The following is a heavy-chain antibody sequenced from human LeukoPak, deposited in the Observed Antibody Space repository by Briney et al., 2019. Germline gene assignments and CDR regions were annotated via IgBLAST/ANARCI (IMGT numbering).Heavy chain of an antibody. J-gene: IGHJ3*02. CDR3: ARVIVGATGDAFDI. CDR1: GFILSDYY. D-gene: IGHD1-26*01. CDR2: SRNKVNSYTT. Sequence: GGSLRLSCEASGFILSDYYMDWVRQAPGKGLEWVGRSRNKVNSYTTEYAASVKGRFTVSRHDSKDSLYLQMNSLKTEDTAVYYCARVIVGATGDAFDIWGQGIVVTVSS. V-gene: IGHV3-72*01.